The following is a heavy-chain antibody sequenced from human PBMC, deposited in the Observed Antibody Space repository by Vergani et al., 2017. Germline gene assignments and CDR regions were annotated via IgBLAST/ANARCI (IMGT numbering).Heavy chain of an antibody. D-gene: IGHD1-26*01. CDR1: GGSLSGYY. V-gene: IGHV4-34*01. CDR3: ARRAERWETLLRDDFDV. J-gene: IGHJ3*01. CDR2: INHSGTI. Sequence: QVQLQQWGPGLLKPAETLSLTCAVYGGSLSGYYWSWIRLAPGKGLEWFGEINHSGTINYNQTLNSPFNVSIDTSRDHFYLKLRSVSAADTAVYFCARRAERWETLLRDDFDVWGQGTFVTVSP.